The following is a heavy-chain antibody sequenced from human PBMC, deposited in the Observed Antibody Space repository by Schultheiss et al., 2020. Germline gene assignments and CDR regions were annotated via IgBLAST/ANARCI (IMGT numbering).Heavy chain of an antibody. V-gene: IGHV3-30*18. CDR3: AKYRWGSTSCSDY. CDR1: GFTFSSYG. J-gene: IGHJ4*02. D-gene: IGHD2-2*01. Sequence: GGSLRLSCAASGFTFSSYGMHWVRQAPGKGLEWVAVISYDGSNKYYADSVKGRFTISRDNSKNTLYLQMNSLRAEDSAVYYCAKYRWGSTSCSDYWGQGTLVTVSS. CDR2: ISYDGSNK.